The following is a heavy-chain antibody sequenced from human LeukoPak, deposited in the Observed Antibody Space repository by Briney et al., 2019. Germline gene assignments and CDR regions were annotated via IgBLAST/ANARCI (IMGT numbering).Heavy chain of an antibody. J-gene: IGHJ5*02. CDR2: IGPSGTNT. CDR1: GFTFFNYG. CDR3: ARGGYANGQNYFDP. D-gene: IGHD1-7*01. V-gene: IGHV3-23*01. Sequence: GGSLRLSCAASGFTFFNYGMNWVRQAPGKGLEWVSGIGPSGTNTYYADSVKGRFTISRDNSKNTVYLQVNSLRAEDTALYYCARGGYANGQNYFDPWGQGTLVTVSS.